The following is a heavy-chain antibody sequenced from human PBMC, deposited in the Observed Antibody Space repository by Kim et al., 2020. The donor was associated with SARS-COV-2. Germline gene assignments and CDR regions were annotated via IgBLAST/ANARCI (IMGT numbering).Heavy chain of an antibody. CDR3: ARVGRSGITMVRGVLTFDY. V-gene: IGHV4-34*01. Sequence: SRVTISVDTSKNQFSLKLSSVTAADTAVYYCARVGRSGITMVRGVLTFDYWGQGTLVTVSS. D-gene: IGHD3-10*01. J-gene: IGHJ4*02.